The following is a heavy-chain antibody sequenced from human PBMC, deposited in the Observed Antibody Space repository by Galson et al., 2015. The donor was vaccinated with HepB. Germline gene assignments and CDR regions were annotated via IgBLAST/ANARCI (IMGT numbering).Heavy chain of an antibody. J-gene: IGHJ3*02. D-gene: IGHD2-2*01. V-gene: IGHV5-51*01. CDR3: ARICSSTNCYRSPDGAFDI. CDR1: GNRFNTYW. Sequence: QSGAEVKKPGESLKISCKGSGNRFNTYWIGWVRQMPGKGLEWMGIIYPGDSDTRYSPSFQGQVTISADKSINTAYVQWSSLKASDTAMYWCARICSSTNCYRSPDGAFDIWGQGTMVTVSS. CDR2: IYPGDSDT.